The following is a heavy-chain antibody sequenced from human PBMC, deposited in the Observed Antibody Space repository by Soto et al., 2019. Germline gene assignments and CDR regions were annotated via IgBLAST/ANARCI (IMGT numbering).Heavy chain of an antibody. CDR3: AKDPWNNWSGLFDP. Sequence: GGSLRLSCATSGFTFDDYAITWLRQTPGKGLEWVCSISSSGSDTRCAGSVKGRFTISRDSSQSTVYLQMNSLRDEDTAVYYCAKDPWNNWSGLFDPWGQGTLVTVSS. D-gene: IGHD1-1*01. CDR2: ISSSGSDT. CDR1: GFTFDDYA. V-gene: IGHV3-23*01. J-gene: IGHJ5*02.